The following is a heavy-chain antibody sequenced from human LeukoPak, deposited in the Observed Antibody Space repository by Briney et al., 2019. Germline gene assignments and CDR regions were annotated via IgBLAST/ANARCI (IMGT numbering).Heavy chain of an antibody. D-gene: IGHD4-23*01. V-gene: IGHV4-30-4*08. Sequence: SLSLACTVYLRSISSRHDSSSRIRRPRGNGLEWLGYIYYSRSTYDHPSLKSPVAISVDTSKNQFSLKLSSVTAADTAVYYCARLTTVVTPGPYYFDYWGQGTLVTVSS. CDR3: ARLTTVVTPGPYYFDY. CDR1: LRSISSRHDS. CDR2: IYYSRST. J-gene: IGHJ4*02.